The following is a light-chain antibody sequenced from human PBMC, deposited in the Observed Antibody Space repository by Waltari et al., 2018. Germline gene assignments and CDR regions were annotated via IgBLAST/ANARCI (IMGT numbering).Light chain of an antibody. Sequence: EIVMTQSPATLSVSPGERATLSCRASQSFSSNLAWYQQKPGQAPRLLIYGASTRATGIPARFSGSGSGTEFTLTISSLQSEDFAVYYCQQYNNWPPNFGQGTKLEIK. CDR1: QSFSSN. CDR3: QQYNNWPPN. CDR2: GAS. J-gene: IGKJ2*01. V-gene: IGKV3-15*01.